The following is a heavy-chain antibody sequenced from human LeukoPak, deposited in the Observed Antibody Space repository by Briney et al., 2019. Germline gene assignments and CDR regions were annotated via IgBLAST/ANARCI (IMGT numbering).Heavy chain of an antibody. CDR3: ARHDPVITLSSYYSGMDV. CDR1: AFTFSTYS. Sequence: GGSLTLSCAASAFTFSTYSMNWVRQAPGKGLEWASSISTSSTYIYYADSVKGRFTIPRDNAKNSLYLHMNSLRAEDTAVYYCARHDPVITLSSYYSGMDVWGRGTTVTVSS. CDR2: ISTSSTYI. J-gene: IGHJ6*02. V-gene: IGHV3-21*01. D-gene: IGHD1-14*01.